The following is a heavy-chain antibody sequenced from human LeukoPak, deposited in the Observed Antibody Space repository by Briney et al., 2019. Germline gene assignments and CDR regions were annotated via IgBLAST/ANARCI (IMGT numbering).Heavy chain of an antibody. Sequence: GGSLRLSCAAAGFTFSSYSMNWVRQAPGKGLEWVSSISSSSSYIYYADSVKGRFTISRDNAKNSLYLQMNSLRAEDTAVYYCARVSYYDSSGYYSPNPYYFDYWGQGTLVTVSS. CDR3: ARVSYYDSSGYYSPNPYYFDY. D-gene: IGHD3-22*01. CDR1: GFTFSSYS. V-gene: IGHV3-21*01. J-gene: IGHJ4*02. CDR2: ISSSSSYI.